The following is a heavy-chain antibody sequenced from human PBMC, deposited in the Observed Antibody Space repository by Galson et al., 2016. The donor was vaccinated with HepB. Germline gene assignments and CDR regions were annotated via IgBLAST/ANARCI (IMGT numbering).Heavy chain of an antibody. CDR2: VSWNDDK. V-gene: IGHV2-5*01. J-gene: IGHJ5*02. CDR3: ALVIPVTGRWFDP. CDR1: GFSLSTSGVG. D-gene: IGHD2-2*01. Sequence: PALVKPTQTLTLTCTFSGFSLSTSGVGVGWIRQPPGKALEWLALVSWNDDKRYRPSLESRLTITKDTSRHQVVLTMTNMDPMDTATYYCALVIPVTGRWFDPWGPGTLVTVSS.